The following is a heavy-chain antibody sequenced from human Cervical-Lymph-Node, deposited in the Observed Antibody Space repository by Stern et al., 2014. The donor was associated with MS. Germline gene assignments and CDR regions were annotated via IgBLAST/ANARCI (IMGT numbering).Heavy chain of an antibody. Sequence: VQLVESGGGVVQPGRSLRLSCAASGFTFSTYGMHWVRQAPGKGLEWVAVIWSDGTNSLDADSVKGRFTISRDNSKNTLYLQMNTLRTEDTAVYYCAREAPVEPAATDAFDIWGRGTMVAVSS. CDR2: IWSDGTNS. J-gene: IGHJ3*02. D-gene: IGHD2-2*01. CDR3: AREAPVEPAATDAFDI. V-gene: IGHV3-33*01. CDR1: GFTFSTYG.